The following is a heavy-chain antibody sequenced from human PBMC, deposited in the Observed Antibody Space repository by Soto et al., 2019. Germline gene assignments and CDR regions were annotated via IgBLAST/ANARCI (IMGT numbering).Heavy chain of an antibody. CDR2: IYPDDSDT. V-gene: IGHV5-51*01. CDR3: ARRSTAVRYFDL. J-gene: IGHJ2*01. CDR1: GYSFTNYW. Sequence: PGESLKISCKGSGYSFTNYWIGWVRQMPGKGLEWMGVIYPDDSDTRYSPSFQGQVSISADKSITTAYLQWSSLKASDTAMYYCARRSTAVRYFDLWGRGTLVTVSS. D-gene: IGHD4-17*01.